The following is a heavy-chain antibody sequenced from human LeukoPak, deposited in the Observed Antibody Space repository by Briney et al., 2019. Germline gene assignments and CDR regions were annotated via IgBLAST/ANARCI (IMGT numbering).Heavy chain of an antibody. J-gene: IGHJ6*03. V-gene: IGHV1-18*01. CDR2: ISAYNGNT. D-gene: IGHD3-10*01. Sequence: GASVKVSCKASGYTFTSYGISWVRQAPGQGLEWMGWISAYNGNTNYAQKLQGRVTMTTDTSTSTAYMELRSLRSDDTAVYYCASSRILWFGELRRDYYYYMDVWGKGTTVTISS. CDR3: ASSRILWFGELRRDYYYYMDV. CDR1: GYTFTSYG.